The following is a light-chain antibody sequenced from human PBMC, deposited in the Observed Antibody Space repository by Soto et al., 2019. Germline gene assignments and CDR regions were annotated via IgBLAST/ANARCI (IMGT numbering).Light chain of an antibody. CDR3: NSHTSSNTRV. V-gene: IGLV2-14*01. CDR1: SSDVGGYNH. CDR2: EVS. J-gene: IGLJ1*01. Sequence: QSVLTQPASVSGSPGQSITISCTGTSSDVGGYNHVSWYQHHPGKAPKLMIYEVSNRPSGVSNRFSGSKSGNTGSLTISGLQADDEADYYCNSHTSSNTRVFGTGTKVTVL.